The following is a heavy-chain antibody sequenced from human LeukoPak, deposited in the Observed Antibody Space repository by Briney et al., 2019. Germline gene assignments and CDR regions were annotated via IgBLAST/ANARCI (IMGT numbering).Heavy chain of an antibody. CDR2: IYSGGST. CDR1: GFIFNDAW. CDR3: ARLTWNYFFDY. J-gene: IGHJ4*02. V-gene: IGHV3-53*01. Sequence: GGSLRLSCAASGFIFNDAWMTWVRQAPGKGLEYVSIIYSGGSTSYADSVEGRFTMSGDNSKNTLYLQMNSLRAEDTAVYYCARLTWNYFFDYWGQGTLVTVSS. D-gene: IGHD3-10*01.